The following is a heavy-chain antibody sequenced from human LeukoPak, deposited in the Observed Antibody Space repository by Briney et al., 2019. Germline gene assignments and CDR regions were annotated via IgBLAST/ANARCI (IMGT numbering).Heavy chain of an antibody. CDR1: GYTFTSYY. Sequence: GASVKVSCKASGYTFTSYYMHWVRQAPGQGLEWMGIINPSGGSTGYAQKFQGRVTMTRDMSTSTVYMELSSLRSEDTAVYYCARGEGTDYSNLYFGYWGQGTLVTVSS. CDR2: INPSGGST. D-gene: IGHD4-11*01. V-gene: IGHV1-46*01. J-gene: IGHJ4*02. CDR3: ARGEGTDYSNLYFGY.